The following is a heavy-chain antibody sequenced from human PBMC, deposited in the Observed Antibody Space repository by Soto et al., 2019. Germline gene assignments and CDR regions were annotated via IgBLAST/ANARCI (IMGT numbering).Heavy chain of an antibody. CDR3: AGPGYSSQDY. Sequence: LRLSCAASGFTFSTFALSWVRQAPGRGLEWVSAISGSGDDTDYADSVKGRFTVSRDNSKNTLYLQMHSLRAEDTAVYYCAGPGYSSQDYWGQGTLVTVSS. D-gene: IGHD5-18*01. CDR1: GFTFSTFA. CDR2: ISGSGDDT. V-gene: IGHV3-23*01. J-gene: IGHJ4*02.